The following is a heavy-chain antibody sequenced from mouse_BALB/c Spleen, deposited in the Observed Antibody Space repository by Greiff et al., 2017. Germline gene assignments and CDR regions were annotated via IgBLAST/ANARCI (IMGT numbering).Heavy chain of an antibody. CDR1: GFTFSSFG. CDR3: ARWEYDRGFDY. CDR2: ISSGSSTI. Sequence: EVKVVESGGGLVQPGGSRKLSCAASGFTFSSFGMHWVRQAPEKGLEWVAYISSGSSTIYYADTVKGRFTISRDNPKNTLFLQMTSLRSEDTAMYYCARWEYDRGFDYWGQGTSVTVSS. D-gene: IGHD2-14*01. V-gene: IGHV5-17*02. J-gene: IGHJ4*01.